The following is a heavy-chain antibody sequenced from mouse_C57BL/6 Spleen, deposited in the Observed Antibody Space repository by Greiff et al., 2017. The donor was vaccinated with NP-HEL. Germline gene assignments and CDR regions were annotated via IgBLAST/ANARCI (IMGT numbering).Heavy chain of an antibody. Sequence: QVQLKESGPGLVAPSQSLSIPCTVSGFSLTSYGVHWVRQPPGKGLEWLVVIWSDGSTTYNSALKSRLSISKDNSKSQVFLKMNSLQTDDTAMYYCARLLKGYYAMDYWGQGTSVTVSS. J-gene: IGHJ4*01. CDR2: IWSDGST. CDR1: GFSLTSYG. V-gene: IGHV2-6*03. CDR3: ARLLKGYYAMDY.